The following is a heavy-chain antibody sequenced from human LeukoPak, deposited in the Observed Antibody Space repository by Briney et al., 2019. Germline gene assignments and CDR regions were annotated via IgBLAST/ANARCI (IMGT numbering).Heavy chain of an antibody. V-gene: IGHV1-2*02. CDR3: AREKKVVPAASSMLY. CDR1: GYTFTSYD. CDR2: INPNSGGT. Sequence: ASVKVSCKASGYTFTSYDINWVRQAPGQGLEWMGWINPNSGGTNYAQKFQGRVTMTRDTSISTAYMELSRLRSDDTAVYYCAREKKVVPAASSMLYWGQGTLVTVSS. D-gene: IGHD2-2*01. J-gene: IGHJ4*02.